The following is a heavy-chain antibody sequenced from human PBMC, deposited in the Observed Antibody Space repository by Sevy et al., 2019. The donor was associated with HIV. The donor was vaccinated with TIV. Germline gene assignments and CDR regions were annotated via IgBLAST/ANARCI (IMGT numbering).Heavy chain of an antibody. Sequence: SETLSLTCTVSGGSISSYYWSWIRQPPGKGLEWIGYIYYSGSTNYNPSLKSRVTISVDTSKNQFSLKLSSVTAADTAVYYCARITYHYDSSGYYYGRYWYFDLWGRGTLVTVSS. CDR3: ARITYHYDSSGYYYGRYWYFDL. CDR1: GGSISSYY. J-gene: IGHJ2*01. V-gene: IGHV4-59*12. CDR2: IYYSGST. D-gene: IGHD3-22*01.